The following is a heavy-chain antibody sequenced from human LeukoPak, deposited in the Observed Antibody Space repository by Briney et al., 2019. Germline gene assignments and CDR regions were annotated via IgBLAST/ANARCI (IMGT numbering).Heavy chain of an antibody. Sequence: PSETLSLTCTVSGGSISSSSYYWSWIRQPPGKGLEWIGYIYYSGSTNYNPSLKSRVTISVDTSKNQFSLKLSSVTAADTAVYYCARDLAAAGTSDAFDIWGQGTMVTVSS. D-gene: IGHD6-13*01. J-gene: IGHJ3*02. V-gene: IGHV4-61*01. CDR1: GGSISSSSYY. CDR3: ARDLAAAGTSDAFDI. CDR2: IYYSGST.